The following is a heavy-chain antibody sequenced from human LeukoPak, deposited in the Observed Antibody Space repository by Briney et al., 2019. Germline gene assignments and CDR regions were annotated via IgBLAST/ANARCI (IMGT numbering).Heavy chain of an antibody. D-gene: IGHD3-9*01. V-gene: IGHV4-34*01. Sequence: SETPSLTCAVYGGSFSGYYWSWIRQPPGKGLERIGEINHSGSTNYNPSLKSRVTISVDTSKNQFSLKLSSVTAADTAVYYCARGSPITLRYFDWLLKYYFDYWGQGTLVTVSS. CDR1: GGSFSGYY. CDR2: INHSGST. CDR3: ARGSPITLRYFDWLLKYYFDY. J-gene: IGHJ4*02.